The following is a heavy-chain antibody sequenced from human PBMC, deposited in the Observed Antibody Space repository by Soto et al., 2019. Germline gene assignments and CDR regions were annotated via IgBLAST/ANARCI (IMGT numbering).Heavy chain of an antibody. CDR1: GYSFTNYA. J-gene: IGHJ4*02. V-gene: IGHV1-3*01. CDR3: AREDSGSYDD. Sequence: ASVKVSCKASGYSFTNYAMHWVRQAPGQRLEWMGWINPDSGNTKYSQKFEGRVSITRDTSASSAYLELSRLTSEDTAVYYCAREDSGSYDDWGQGTLVTVSS. CDR2: INPDSGNT. D-gene: IGHD1-26*01.